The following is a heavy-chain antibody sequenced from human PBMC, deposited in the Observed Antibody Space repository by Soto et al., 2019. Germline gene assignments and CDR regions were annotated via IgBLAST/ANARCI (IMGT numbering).Heavy chain of an antibody. Sequence: EVQLVESGGGLVQPGRSLRLSCAASGFTFDDYAMHWVRQAPGKGLEWVSGISWNSGSIGYADSVKGRFTISRDNAKNWLYLQRNSLGAEDTALYYCPKDGGDIEGARGGAFDIWGQGTMVTVSS. D-gene: IGHD1-26*01. CDR1: GFTFDDYA. CDR3: PKDGGDIEGARGGAFDI. V-gene: IGHV3-9*01. CDR2: ISWNSGSI. J-gene: IGHJ3*02.